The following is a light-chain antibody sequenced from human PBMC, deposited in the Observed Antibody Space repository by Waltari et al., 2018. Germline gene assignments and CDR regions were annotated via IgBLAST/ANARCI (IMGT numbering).Light chain of an antibody. V-gene: IGLV3-9*01. Sequence: SYELTQPLSVSVALGQTARITCGGNNIGRKNWHWYQQKPGQAPVLVIYRDTNRPSGIPDRFSGSNSGNTATLTISRAQAGDEADYYCQVWDNNSWVFGGGTKLTVL. CDR1: NIGRKN. CDR2: RDT. J-gene: IGLJ3*02. CDR3: QVWDNNSWV.